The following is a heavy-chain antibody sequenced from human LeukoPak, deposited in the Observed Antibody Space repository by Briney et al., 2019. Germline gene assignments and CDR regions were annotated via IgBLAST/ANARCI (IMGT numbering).Heavy chain of an antibody. Sequence: GGSLRLSCAASGFTFSSFGMNWVRQAPGKGLEWVSYISSSSSTIFYADSVEGRFTISRDSAQNSLYLQMNSLRAEDTAVYYCARTGGSGSNNWFDPWGQGTLVTVSS. CDR1: GFTFSSFG. V-gene: IGHV3-48*01. D-gene: IGHD3-10*01. CDR3: ARTGGSGSNNWFDP. CDR2: ISSSSSTI. J-gene: IGHJ5*02.